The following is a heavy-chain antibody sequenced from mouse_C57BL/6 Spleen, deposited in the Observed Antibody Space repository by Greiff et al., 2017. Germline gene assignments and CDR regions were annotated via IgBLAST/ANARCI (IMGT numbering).Heavy chain of an antibody. CDR2: ISSGSSTI. J-gene: IGHJ3*01. CDR1: GFTFSDYG. CDR3: ARGGSQLAF. Sequence: EVQGVESGGGLVKPGGSLKLSCAASGFTFSDYGMHWVRQAPEKGLEWVAYISSGSSTIYSADTVKGRFTISRDNAKNTLFLQMTSLRSDDTSMYYCARGGSQLAFGGKGTLVTVSS. V-gene: IGHV5-17*01.